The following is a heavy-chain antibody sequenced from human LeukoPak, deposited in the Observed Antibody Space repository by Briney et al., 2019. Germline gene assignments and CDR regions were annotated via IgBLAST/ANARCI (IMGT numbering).Heavy chain of an antibody. CDR3: ARDRCIVATCRNYGMDV. J-gene: IGHJ6*02. CDR2: ISAYNGNT. V-gene: IGHV1-18*01. CDR1: GYTFTSYG. D-gene: IGHD5-12*01. Sequence: GASVKVSCKASGYTFTSYGISWVRQAPGQGLEWMGWISAYNGNTNYAQKFQGRVTITADESTSTAYMELSSLRSEDTAVYYCARDRCIVATCRNYGMDVWGQGTTVTVSS.